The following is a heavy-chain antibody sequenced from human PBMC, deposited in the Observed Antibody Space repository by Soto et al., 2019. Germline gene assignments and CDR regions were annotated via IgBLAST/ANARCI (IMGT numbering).Heavy chain of an antibody. CDR3: ARAGAVVGDYFDS. D-gene: IGHD1-26*01. CDR1: GGSVSSGSFY. CDR2: FYYTGST. J-gene: IGHJ4*02. V-gene: IGHV4-61*01. Sequence: ETLSLTCTVSGGSVSSGSFYWSWIRQPPGKGLEWIGYFYYTGSTNYNPSLRSRVTISSNTSKNQFSVKINSVTAADTAVYFCARAGAVVGDYFDSWGQGALVTVSS.